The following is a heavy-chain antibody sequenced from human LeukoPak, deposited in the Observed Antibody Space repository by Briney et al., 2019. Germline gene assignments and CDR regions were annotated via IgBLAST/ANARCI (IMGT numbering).Heavy chain of an antibody. V-gene: IGHV1-46*01. CDR3: ARIEQYSSGWYESDY. CDR1: EYTYTSYY. Sequence: ASGKDSRKATEYTYTSYYMHWVRQAPGQGLEWMGIINPSGGSTSYAQKFQGRVTMTRDMSTSTVYMELSSLRSEDTAVYYCARIEQYSSGWYESDYWGQGTLVTVSS. J-gene: IGHJ4*02. D-gene: IGHD6-19*01. CDR2: INPSGGST.